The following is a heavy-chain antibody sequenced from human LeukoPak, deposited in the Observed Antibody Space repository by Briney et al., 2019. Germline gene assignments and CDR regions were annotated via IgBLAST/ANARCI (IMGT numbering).Heavy chain of an antibody. J-gene: IGHJ5*02. CDR2: IYTSGST. CDR3: ARGIVVVPADNWFDP. D-gene: IGHD2-2*01. Sequence: PSETLSLTCTVSGGSISSGSYYWSWIRQPAGKGLEWIGRIYTSGSTNYNPSLKSRVTISVDTSKNQFSLKLSSVTAADTAVYYCARGIVVVPADNWFDPWGQGTLVTVSS. V-gene: IGHV4-61*02. CDR1: GGSISSGSYY.